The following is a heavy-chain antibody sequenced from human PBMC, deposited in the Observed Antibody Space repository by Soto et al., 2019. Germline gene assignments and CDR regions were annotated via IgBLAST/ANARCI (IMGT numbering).Heavy chain of an antibody. CDR2: IYPGDSDT. J-gene: IGHJ3*02. CDR3: ARDRVYYDSSGYYYDREILDAFDI. V-gene: IGHV5-51*01. Sequence: PGESLKISCKGSGYSFTSYWIGWVRQMPGKGLEWMGIIYPGDSDTRYSPSFQGQVTISADKSISTAYLQWSSLKASDTAMYYCARDRVYYDSSGYYYDREILDAFDIWGQGTMVTVS. D-gene: IGHD3-22*01. CDR1: GYSFTSYW.